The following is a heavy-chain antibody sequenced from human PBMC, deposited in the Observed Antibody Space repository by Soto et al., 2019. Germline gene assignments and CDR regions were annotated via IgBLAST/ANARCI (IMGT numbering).Heavy chain of an antibody. V-gene: IGHV3-30-3*01. CDR3: ARDYRVDPFDY. J-gene: IGHJ4*02. D-gene: IGHD3-16*02. Sequence: QVQLVESGGGVVQPGRSLRLSCAASGFTFSSYAMHWVRQAPGKGLEWVAVISYDGSNKYYADSVKGRFTISRDNSKNPLYLQMNSLRAEDTAVYYCARDYRVDPFDYWGQGTLVTVSS. CDR2: ISYDGSNK. CDR1: GFTFSSYA.